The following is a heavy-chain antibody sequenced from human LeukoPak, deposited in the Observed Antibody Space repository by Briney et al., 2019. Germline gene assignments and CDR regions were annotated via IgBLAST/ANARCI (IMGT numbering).Heavy chain of an antibody. CDR3: ATFGVIVRNNYLDY. CDR1: GFIFRSYA. Sequence: GGSLRLSCVGSGFIFRSYAVTWVRQAPGKGLDWVSSITANGDTTYYADSVKGRFTISRDNSKNTLYLQMSSLRVEDTAVYYCATFGVIVRNNYLDYWGQGALVAVSS. D-gene: IGHD3-3*01. V-gene: IGHV3-23*01. J-gene: IGHJ4*02. CDR2: ITANGDTT.